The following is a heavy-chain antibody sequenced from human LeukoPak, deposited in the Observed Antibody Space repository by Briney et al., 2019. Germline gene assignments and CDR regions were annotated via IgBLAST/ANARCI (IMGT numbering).Heavy chain of an antibody. Sequence: QTGGSLRLSCAASGFTFSSYGMHWVRQAPSKGLEWVAVISYDGSNKYYADSVKGRFTISRDNSKNTLYLQMNSLRAEDTAVYYCAKGGQWLEFWGQGTLVTVSS. CDR2: ISYDGSNK. V-gene: IGHV3-30*18. CDR1: GFTFSSYG. J-gene: IGHJ4*02. D-gene: IGHD6-19*01. CDR3: AKGGQWLEF.